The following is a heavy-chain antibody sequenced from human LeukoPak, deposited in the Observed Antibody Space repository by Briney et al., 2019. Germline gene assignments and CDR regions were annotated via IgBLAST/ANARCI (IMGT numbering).Heavy chain of an antibody. CDR2: IFQGGGEI. Sequence: PGGSLRLSCAASGFTFSTFATIWVRQPPGKGLEWVSSIFQGGGEIHYADSVRGRFTISRDNSKSTLFLQMNSLRAEDTAIYYCATYRQVLLPFESWGQGTLVTVSS. V-gene: IGHV3-23*01. CDR1: GFTFSTFA. CDR3: ATYRQVLLPFES. J-gene: IGHJ4*02. D-gene: IGHD5-18*01.